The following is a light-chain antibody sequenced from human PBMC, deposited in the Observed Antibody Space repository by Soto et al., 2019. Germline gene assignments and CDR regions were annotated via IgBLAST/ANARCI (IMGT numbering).Light chain of an antibody. Sequence: QSVLTQPASVSGSPGQSITISCTGTSSDVGSSNLVSWYQHHPGKAPKLIIYEVTKRPSGVSNRFSGSKSANTASLTISGLQAEDEADYYCCSYVGNIPWIFGGGTKVTVL. J-gene: IGLJ2*01. CDR2: EVT. V-gene: IGLV2-23*02. CDR3: CSYVGNIPWI. CDR1: SSDVGSSNL.